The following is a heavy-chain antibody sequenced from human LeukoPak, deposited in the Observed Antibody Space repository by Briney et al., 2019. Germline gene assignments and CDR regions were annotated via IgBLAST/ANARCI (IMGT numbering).Heavy chain of an antibody. D-gene: IGHD2-8*01. J-gene: IGHJ4*02. CDR2: INPNSGGT. Sequence: ASVKVSCXASGYTFTGYYMHWVRQAPGQGLEWMGRINPNSGGTNYAQKFQGRVTMTRDTSISTAYMELSRLRSDDTAVYYCARLGYCTNGVCYGYDYWGQGTLVTVSS. CDR1: GYTFTGYY. V-gene: IGHV1-2*06. CDR3: ARLGYCTNGVCYGYDY.